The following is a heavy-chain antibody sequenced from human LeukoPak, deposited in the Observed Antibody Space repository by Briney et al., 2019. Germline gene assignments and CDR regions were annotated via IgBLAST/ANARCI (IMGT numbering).Heavy chain of an antibody. V-gene: IGHV4-31*03. Sequence: PSQTLSLTCTVSGGSISSGGYYWSWIRQHPGKGLEWIGYIYYSGSTYYNPSLKSRVTLSVDTSKNQFSLKLSSVTAADTAVYYCARHVQAEYSSGWYWVYWGQGTLVTVSS. CDR2: IYYSGST. J-gene: IGHJ4*02. CDR1: GGSISSGGYY. CDR3: ARHVQAEYSSGWYWVY. D-gene: IGHD6-19*01.